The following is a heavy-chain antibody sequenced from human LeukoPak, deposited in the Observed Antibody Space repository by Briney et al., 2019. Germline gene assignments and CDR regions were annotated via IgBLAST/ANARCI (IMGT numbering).Heavy chain of an antibody. Sequence: QAGGSLRLSCAASGFTFSDYSMNWVRQAPGKGLEWVSYISSSSGSTIYYADSVKGRFTISRDNAKNSLYLQMNSLRAEDTAVYYCAELGITMIGGVWGKGTTVTISS. CDR3: AELGITMIGGV. CDR2: ISSSSGSTI. J-gene: IGHJ6*04. V-gene: IGHV3-48*04. D-gene: IGHD3-10*02. CDR1: GFTFSDYS.